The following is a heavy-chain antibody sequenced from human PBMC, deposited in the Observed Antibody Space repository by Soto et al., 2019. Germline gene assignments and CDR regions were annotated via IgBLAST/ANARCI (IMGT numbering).Heavy chain of an antibody. CDR3: AKTRKAAVGTQFFDL. D-gene: IGHD6-13*01. J-gene: IGHJ4*02. V-gene: IGHV3-23*01. CDR2: VSGGGSAS. Sequence: PGGSLRLSCAGSGFTFSNFAMGWVRQAPGKGPEWVSSVSGGGSASFSADSVRGRFSVSRDNSKNTLLLQMNTLRVEDTAVYYCAKTRKAAVGTQFFDLWGQGPQATASS. CDR1: GFTFSNFA.